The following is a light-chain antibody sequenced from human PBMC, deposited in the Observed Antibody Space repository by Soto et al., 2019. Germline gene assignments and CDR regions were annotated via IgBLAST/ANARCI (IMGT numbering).Light chain of an antibody. Sequence: QSVLTQPASVSGSPGQSITIACTGTSSDIGGYNFVSWYQQHPGKAPKLLIYDVGNRPSGVSNRFSGSTSGNTASLTIYGLQSEDEGHYYCNPYRTVSTYVSVTGTKLTVL. J-gene: IGLJ1*01. V-gene: IGLV2-14*01. CDR1: SSDIGGYNF. CDR2: DVG. CDR3: NPYRTVSTYV.